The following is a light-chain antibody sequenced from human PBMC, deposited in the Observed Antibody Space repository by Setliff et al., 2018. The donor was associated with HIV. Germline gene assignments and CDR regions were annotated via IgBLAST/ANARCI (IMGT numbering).Light chain of an antibody. V-gene: IGLV2-11*01. Sequence: QSALTQPRSVSGPPGQSVTISCTGTSRDIGHYDYVSWYQQHPGTAPKLLISDVTERPSGVPDRFSGSKSGDTASLTIAGLRAGDEADYYCCIFGGPYRVFGTVTKGTV. CDR1: SRDIGHYDY. CDR3: CIFGGPYRV. J-gene: IGLJ1*01. CDR2: DVT.